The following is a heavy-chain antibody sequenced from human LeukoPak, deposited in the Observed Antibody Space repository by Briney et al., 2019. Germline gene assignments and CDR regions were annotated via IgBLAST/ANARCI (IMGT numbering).Heavy chain of an antibody. V-gene: IGHV3-74*01. CDR1: GFTFSSYW. J-gene: IGHJ2*01. D-gene: IGHD1-26*01. CDR2: INSDGSST. CDR3: AKALSQWELSYFDL. Sequence: GGSLRLSCAASGFTFSSYWMHWVRQAPGKGLVWVSRINSDGSSTSYAHSVKGRFTISRDNSKNTLYLQMNSLRAEDTAVYYCAKALSQWELSYFDLWGRGTLVTVSS.